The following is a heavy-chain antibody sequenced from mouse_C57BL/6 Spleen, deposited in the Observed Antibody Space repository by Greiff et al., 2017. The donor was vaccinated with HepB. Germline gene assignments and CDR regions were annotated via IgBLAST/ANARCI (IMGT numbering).Heavy chain of an antibody. V-gene: IGHV1-42*01. J-gene: IGHJ2*01. CDR2: INPSTGGT. D-gene: IGHD2-5*01. CDR1: GYSFTGYY. Sequence: VQLQQSGPELVKPGASVKISCKASGYSFTGYYMNWVKQSPEKSLEWIGEINPSTGGTTYNQKFKAKATLTVDKSSSTAYMQLKSLTSEDSAVYYCARLDYSNYLDYWGQGTTLTVSS. CDR3: ARLDYSNYLDY.